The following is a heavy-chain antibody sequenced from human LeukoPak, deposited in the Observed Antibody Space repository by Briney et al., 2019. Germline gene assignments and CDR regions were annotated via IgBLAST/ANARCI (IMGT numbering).Heavy chain of an antibody. J-gene: IGHJ2*01. CDR1: GGSISSYY. CDR3: ARQDYYDTGTWYFDL. D-gene: IGHD3-22*01. CDR2: IYYSGST. Sequence: PSETLSLTCTVSGGSISSYYWSWIRQPPGKGLEWIGYIYYSGSTNYNPSLKSRVTMSVDTSKNQFSLKLSSVTAADTAVYYCARQDYYDTGTWYFDLWGRGTLVTVSS. V-gene: IGHV4-59*01.